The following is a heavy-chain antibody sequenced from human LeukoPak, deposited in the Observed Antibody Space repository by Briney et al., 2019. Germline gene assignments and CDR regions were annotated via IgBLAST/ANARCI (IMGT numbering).Heavy chain of an antibody. J-gene: IGHJ3*02. V-gene: IGHV3-11*01. CDR3: ARDYYGSGSYYIDAFDI. CDR1: GGSFSGYY. D-gene: IGHD3-10*01. CDR2: ISSSGSTI. Sequence: LSLTCAVYGGSFSGYYWSWIRQAPGKGLEWVSYISSSGSTIYYADSVKGRFTISRDNAENSLYLQMNSLRAEDTAVYYCARDYYGSGSYYIDAFDIWGQGTMVTVSS.